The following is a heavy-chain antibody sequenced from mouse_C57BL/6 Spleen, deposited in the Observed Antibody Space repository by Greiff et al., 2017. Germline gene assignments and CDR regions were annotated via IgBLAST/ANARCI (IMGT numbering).Heavy chain of an antibody. CDR3: ARGDGSSSYAMDY. D-gene: IGHD1-1*01. V-gene: IGHV1-55*01. CDR1: GYTFTSYW. CDR2: IYPGSGST. Sequence: QVQLQQPGAELVKPGASVKMSCKASGYTFTSYWITWVKQRPGQGLEWIGDIYPGSGSTNYNEKFKSKATLTVDTSSSTAYMQLSRLTSEDSAVDYCARGDGSSSYAMDYWGQGTSVTVSS. J-gene: IGHJ4*01.